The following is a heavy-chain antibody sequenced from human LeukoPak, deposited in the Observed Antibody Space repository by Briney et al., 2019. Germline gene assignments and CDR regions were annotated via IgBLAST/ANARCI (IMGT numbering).Heavy chain of an antibody. CDR3: ARAYDILTNFDY. D-gene: IGHD3-9*01. J-gene: IGHJ4*02. Sequence: GASVTVSCTASGGTFSSYAISWVRQAPGQGLEWMGGIIPIFGTANYAQKFQGRVTITADESTSTAYMELSSLRSEDTAVYYCARAYDILTNFDYWGQGTLVTVSS. V-gene: IGHV1-69*13. CDR2: IIPIFGTA. CDR1: GGTFSSYA.